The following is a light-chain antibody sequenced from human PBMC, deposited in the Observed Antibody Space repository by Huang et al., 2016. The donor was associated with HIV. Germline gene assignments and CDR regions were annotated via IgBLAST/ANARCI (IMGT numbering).Light chain of an antibody. CDR3: QQLHSYPIT. J-gene: IGKJ5*01. CDR2: GAS. Sequence: VRLTQSPSSLSASVGDTVIISCRASQDIGTSLAWYQQKTGGAPKLLIAGASTFQSGVPSRFSGDSVGTYFTLVINNLQPEYFATYYCQQLHSYPITFGQGTRLDIK. CDR1: QDIGTS. V-gene: IGKV1-13*02.